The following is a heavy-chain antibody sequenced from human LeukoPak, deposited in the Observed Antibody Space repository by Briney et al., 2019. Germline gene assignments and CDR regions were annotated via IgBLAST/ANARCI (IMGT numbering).Heavy chain of an antibody. CDR1: GYTFTSYG. D-gene: IGHD3-22*01. J-gene: IGHJ4*02. Sequence: GASVKVSCKASGYTFTSYGISWVRQAPGQGLEWMGWISAYNGNTNYAQKLQGRVTMTTDTSTSTAYMELRSLRSDDTAVYYCARGNPMIVVVTPFDYWGQGTLVTVSS. V-gene: IGHV1-18*01. CDR3: ARGNPMIVVVTPFDY. CDR2: ISAYNGNT.